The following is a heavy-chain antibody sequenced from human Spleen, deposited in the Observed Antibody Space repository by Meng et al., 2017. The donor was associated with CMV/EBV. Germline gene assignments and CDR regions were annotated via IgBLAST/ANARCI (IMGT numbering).Heavy chain of an antibody. J-gene: IGHJ4*02. Sequence: LRLSCTVSGGSISSGDYYWSWIRQPPGKGLEWIGYIYYSGSTYYNPSLKSRVTISVDTSKNQFSLKLSSVTAADTAVYYCARELYHTTFDYWGQGTLVTVSS. CDR1: GGSISSGDYY. V-gene: IGHV4-30-4*08. CDR2: IYYSGST. D-gene: IGHD2-2*02. CDR3: ARELYHTTFDY.